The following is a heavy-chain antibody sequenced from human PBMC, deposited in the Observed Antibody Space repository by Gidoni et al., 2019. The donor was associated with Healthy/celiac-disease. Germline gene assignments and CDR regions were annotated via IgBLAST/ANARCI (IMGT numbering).Heavy chain of an antibody. V-gene: IGHV4-31*03. D-gene: IGHD3-10*01. Sequence: QVQLQESGPGLVKPSQTLSLTCTVSGGSISSGGYYWSWIRQHPGKGLEWIGYFYYSGSTYYNPSLKSRVTISVDTSKNQFSLKLSSVTAADTAVYYCARDQVGAYYYGSGSYYNADYFDYWGQGTLVTVSS. CDR1: GGSISSGGYY. J-gene: IGHJ4*02. CDR2: FYYSGST. CDR3: ARDQVGAYYYGSGSYYNADYFDY.